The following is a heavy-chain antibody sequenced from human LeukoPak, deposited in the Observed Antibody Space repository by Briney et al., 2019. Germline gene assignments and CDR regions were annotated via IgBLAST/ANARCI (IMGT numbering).Heavy chain of an antibody. CDR3: ARDVTDTAMVTNWFDP. D-gene: IGHD5-18*01. Sequence: PSETLSLACTVSGGSVSSGSYYWSWIRQPPGKGLEWIGYIYYSGSTNYNPSLKSRVTISVDTSKNQFSLKLSSVTAADTAVYYCARDVTDTAMVTNWFDPWGQGTLVTVSS. J-gene: IGHJ5*02. CDR1: GGSVSSGSYY. V-gene: IGHV4-61*01. CDR2: IYYSGST.